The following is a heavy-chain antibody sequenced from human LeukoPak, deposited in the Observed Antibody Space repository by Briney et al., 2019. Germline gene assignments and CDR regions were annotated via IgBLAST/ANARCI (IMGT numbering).Heavy chain of an antibody. V-gene: IGHV3-23*01. CDR3: AKDPYYDFWSGYYGY. D-gene: IGHD3-3*01. J-gene: IGHJ4*02. CDR1: GFTFDDYA. CDR2: ISGSGGST. Sequence: GGSLRLSCAASGFTFDDYAMHWVRQAPGKGLEWVSGISGSGGSTYYADSVKGRFTISRDNSKNTLYLQMNSLRAEDTAVYYCAKDPYYDFWSGYYGYWGQGTLVTVSS.